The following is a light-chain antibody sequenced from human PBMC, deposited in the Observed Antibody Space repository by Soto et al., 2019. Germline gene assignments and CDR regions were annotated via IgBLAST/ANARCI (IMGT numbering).Light chain of an antibody. J-gene: IGKJ3*01. CDR3: QQYKSSPPEFT. Sequence: DIVLTQSPGTLSLSPGERATLSCRASQSVSSSYLAWYQQRPGQAPRLLIFGASYSTTGIPDRFSGSGSGTDFTLTISRLEPEDFAVYYCQQYKSSPPEFTFGPGTKVDSK. CDR2: GAS. V-gene: IGKV3-20*01. CDR1: QSVSSSY.